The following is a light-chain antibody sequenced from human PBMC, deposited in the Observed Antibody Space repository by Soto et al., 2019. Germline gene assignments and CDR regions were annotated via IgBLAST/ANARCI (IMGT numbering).Light chain of an antibody. CDR3: CSYAGSYTVV. Sequence: QSALTQPRSVSGSPGQSVTISCTGTSSDVGGYNYVSWYQQHPGQAPKLMIYDVSKRPSGVPDRFSGSKSGNTASLTIAGLQAEDEADYCCCSYAGSYTVVFGGGTKLTVL. CDR1: SSDVGGYNY. CDR2: DVS. J-gene: IGLJ2*01. V-gene: IGLV2-11*01.